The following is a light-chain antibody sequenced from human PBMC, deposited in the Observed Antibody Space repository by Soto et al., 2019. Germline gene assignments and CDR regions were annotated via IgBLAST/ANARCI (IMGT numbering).Light chain of an antibody. Sequence: QSVLTQPPSASGTPGQRVTISCSGSSSNIGRNTVNWYQQLPGTAPKLVIYSNNQRPSGVPDRFSGSKSGTSASLAIRGLQSEDEADYYCAAWDDSLNGGEFGGGTKLTVL. CDR2: SNN. CDR1: SSNIGRNT. CDR3: AAWDDSLNGGE. J-gene: IGLJ3*02. V-gene: IGLV1-44*01.